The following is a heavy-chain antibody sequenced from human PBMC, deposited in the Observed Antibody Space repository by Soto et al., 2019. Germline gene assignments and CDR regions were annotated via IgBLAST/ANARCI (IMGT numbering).Heavy chain of an antibody. CDR1: GLTFNDLS. CDR2: IHKNGDTT. Sequence: GGSLRLSCSASGLTFNDLSMHWVRQAPGRELEYISVIHKNGDTTYFADSVKGRFTTSRDNSKNILYLQMSSLRPDDTAVYYCVRDLYGMDVWGQGTKVTVSS. J-gene: IGHJ6*02. CDR3: VRDLYGMDV. V-gene: IGHV3-64D*08.